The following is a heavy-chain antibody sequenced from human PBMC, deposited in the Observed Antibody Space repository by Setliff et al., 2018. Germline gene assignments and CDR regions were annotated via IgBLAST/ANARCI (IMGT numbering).Heavy chain of an antibody. CDR2: VYPGDSDT. J-gene: IGHJ3*02. D-gene: IGHD5-18*01. CDR1: EYSFTTYW. V-gene: IGHV5-51*01. CDR3: ARRNTAMVYGFDI. Sequence: GESLKISCKASEYSFTTYWIGWVRQMPGKGLEWMGIVYPGDSDTRYSPSFQGQVTISADKSINTAYLQWSSLKASDTAMYYCARRNTAMVYGFDIWGQGTMVTVSS.